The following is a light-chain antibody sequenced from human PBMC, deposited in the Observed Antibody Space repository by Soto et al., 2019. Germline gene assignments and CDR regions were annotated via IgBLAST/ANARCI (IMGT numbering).Light chain of an antibody. J-gene: IGKJ3*01. Sequence: DIQMTQSPSSLSASVGDRVTITCQASQDISNYLNWYQQNPGKAPKLLIYDASNLETGVPSRFSGSGSVTDFTFTISSLQPEDIATYYCQQYDNLPFTFGPGTKVDIK. V-gene: IGKV1-33*01. CDR2: DAS. CDR1: QDISNY. CDR3: QQYDNLPFT.